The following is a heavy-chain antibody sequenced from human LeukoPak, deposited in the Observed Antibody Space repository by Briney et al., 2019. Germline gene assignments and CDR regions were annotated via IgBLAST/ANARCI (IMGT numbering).Heavy chain of an antibody. Sequence: GGCLRLSCAASGFTSSTYWMSWVRQAPGKGLEWVASIKQDGSETYYVDSVKGRFTLSRDNAKNSLYLQMNSLRADDTAVYYCARDRDSRWDFDLWGRGTLVTVSS. V-gene: IGHV3-7*01. J-gene: IGHJ2*01. D-gene: IGHD3-22*01. CDR3: ARDRDSRWDFDL. CDR2: IKQDGSET. CDR1: GFTSSTYW.